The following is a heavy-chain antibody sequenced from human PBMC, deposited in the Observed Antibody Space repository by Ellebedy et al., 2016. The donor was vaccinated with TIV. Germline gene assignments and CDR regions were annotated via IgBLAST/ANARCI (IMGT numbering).Heavy chain of an antibody. CDR1: GFTFSSYA. D-gene: IGHD1-26*01. CDR2: ISNTGSRT. J-gene: IGHJ3*02. CDR3: ADDPWGVGPAFDI. V-gene: IGHV3-23*01. Sequence: PGGSLRLSCAASGFTFSSYAMSWVRQAPGKGLEWVSTISNTGSRTYYADSVEGRFIISRDNSKKTLYLQMNSLRFEDTAIYYCADDPWGVGPAFDIWGQGTMVTVSS.